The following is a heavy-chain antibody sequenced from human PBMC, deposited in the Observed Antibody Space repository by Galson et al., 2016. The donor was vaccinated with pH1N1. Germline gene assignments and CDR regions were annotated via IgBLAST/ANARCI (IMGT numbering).Heavy chain of an antibody. CDR3: AASETYKPSSYDY. CDR1: GGIFNKYA. Sequence: SVKVSCKASGGIFNKYAISWVRQAPGQGLEWVGDIIAILGVPNYAQKFQGRVTINADKSTNTAYMELSSLKSDDTAVYYCAASETYKPSSYDYWGLGTLVTVSS. D-gene: IGHD3-10*01. V-gene: IGHV1-69*10. CDR2: IIAILGVP. J-gene: IGHJ4*02.